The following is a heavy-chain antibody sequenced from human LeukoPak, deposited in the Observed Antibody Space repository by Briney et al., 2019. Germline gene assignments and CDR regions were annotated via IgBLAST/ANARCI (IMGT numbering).Heavy chain of an antibody. V-gene: IGHV3-30*04. CDR2: ISYDGSNK. D-gene: IGHD3-22*01. CDR1: VFTFSSYA. J-gene: IGHJ4*02. CDR3: ARPVRYYDSSGPDY. Sequence: GGSLRLSCAASVFTFSSYAMHWVRQAPGKGLEWVAVISYDGSNKYYADSVKGRFTISRDNSKNTLYLQMNSPRAEDTAVYYCARPVRYYDSSGPDYWGQGTLVTVSS.